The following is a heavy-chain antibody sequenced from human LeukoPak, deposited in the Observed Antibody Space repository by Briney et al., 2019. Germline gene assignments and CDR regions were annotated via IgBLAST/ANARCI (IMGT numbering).Heavy chain of an antibody. D-gene: IGHD4-11*01. CDR2: ISYDESNK. V-gene: IGHV3-30*18. J-gene: IGHJ6*02. Sequence: GRALRLSCVASGFTFSTYGMHWVRQAPGRGLEWVAPISYDESNKLYADSVKGRFTISRDNSKNTLYLQMNSLRAEDTAVYYCAKDGAVTTRYYYYNGMDVWGQGTTVTVSS. CDR3: AKDGAVTTRYYYYNGMDV. CDR1: GFTFSTYG.